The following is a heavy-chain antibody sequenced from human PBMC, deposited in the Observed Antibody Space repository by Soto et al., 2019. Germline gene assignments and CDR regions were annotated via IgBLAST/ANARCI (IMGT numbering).Heavy chain of an antibody. Sequence: QVQLVQSGAEVKKPGSSVKVSCKAPGGTFSSYAISWVRQAPGQGLEWMGGIIPIFGTANYAQKFQGRVTITADKSTSTAYMELSSLRSEDTAVYYCAREACSGGSCYPGGYGMDVWGQGTTVTVSS. J-gene: IGHJ6*02. D-gene: IGHD2-15*01. CDR1: GGTFSSYA. CDR3: AREACSGGSCYPGGYGMDV. CDR2: IIPIFGTA. V-gene: IGHV1-69*06.